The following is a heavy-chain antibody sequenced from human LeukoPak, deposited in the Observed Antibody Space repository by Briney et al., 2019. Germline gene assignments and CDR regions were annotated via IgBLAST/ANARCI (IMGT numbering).Heavy chain of an antibody. J-gene: IGHJ4*02. V-gene: IGHV3-21*01. D-gene: IGHD6-13*01. CDR1: GFTFSSYS. CDR2: ISSSSSYI. CDR3: ARGGIAAAGTRDY. Sequence: GGSLRLSCAASGFTFSSYSMNWVRQTPGKGLEWVSSISSSSSYIYYADSVKGRFTISRDNAKNSLYLQMNSLRAEDTAVYYCARGGIAAAGTRDYWGQGTLVTVSS.